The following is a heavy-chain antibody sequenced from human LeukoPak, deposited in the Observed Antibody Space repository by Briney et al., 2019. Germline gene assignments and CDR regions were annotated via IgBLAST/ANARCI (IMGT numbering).Heavy chain of an antibody. Sequence: ASVKVSCKASGYTFTSYGISWVRQAPGQGLEWMGWISAYNGNTNYAQKFQGRVTITRDTAASTAYMELSSLRSEDRAVYYCASLWDICYDSSCYGLGPYYFDYWGQGTLVTVSS. CDR2: ISAYNGNT. V-gene: IGHV1-18*01. J-gene: IGHJ4*02. CDR1: GYTFTSYG. CDR3: ASLWDICYDSSCYGLGPYYFDY. D-gene: IGHD3-22*01.